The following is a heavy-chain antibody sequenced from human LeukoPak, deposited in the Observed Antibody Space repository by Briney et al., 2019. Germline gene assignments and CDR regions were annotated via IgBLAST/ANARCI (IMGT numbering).Heavy chain of an antibody. D-gene: IGHD6-19*01. V-gene: IGHV1-69*01. CDR1: GGTFSSYA. J-gene: IGHJ3*02. Sequence: SVKVSCKASGGTFSSYAISWVRQAPGQGLEWMGGIIPISGTANYAQKFQGRVTITADESTSTAYMELSSLRSEDTAVYYCASRFSGWVGAFDIWGQGTMVTVSS. CDR2: IIPISGTA. CDR3: ASRFSGWVGAFDI.